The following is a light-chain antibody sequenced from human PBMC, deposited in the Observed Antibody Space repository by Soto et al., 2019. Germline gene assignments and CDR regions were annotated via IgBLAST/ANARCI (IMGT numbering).Light chain of an antibody. J-gene: IGLJ1*01. CDR2: DVS. CDR1: SVGGYNY. CDR3: CSYAGYYYV. Sequence: HSALTQPRSVSGSPGQSVTISCTGTSVGGYNYVSLYQQHQDKAQKLILYDVSKRPSGVPDRFSGSKSGNTASLTISGLQAEEDDDYYCCSYAGYYYVFGTGTKLTVL. V-gene: IGLV2-11*01.